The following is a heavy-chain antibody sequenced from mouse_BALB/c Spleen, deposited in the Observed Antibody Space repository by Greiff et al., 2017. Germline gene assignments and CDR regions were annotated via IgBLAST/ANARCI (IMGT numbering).Heavy chain of an antibody. CDR3: TRDYGSSPDYAMDY. CDR2: ISSGGST. V-gene: IGHV5-6-5*01. Sequence: EVHLVESGGGLVKPGGSLKLSCAASGFTFSSYAMSWVRQTPEKRLEWVASISSGGSTYYPDSVKGRFTISRDNAKNTLYLQMSSLKSEDTAMYYCTRDYGSSPDYAMDYWGQGTSVTVSS. D-gene: IGHD1-1*01. CDR1: GFTFSSYA. J-gene: IGHJ4*01.